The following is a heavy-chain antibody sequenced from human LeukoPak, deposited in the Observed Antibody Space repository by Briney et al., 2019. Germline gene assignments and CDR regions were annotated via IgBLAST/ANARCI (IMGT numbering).Heavy chain of an antibody. D-gene: IGHD2-21*01. J-gene: IGHJ4*02. CDR1: GFTFNTYA. V-gene: IGHV3-23*01. CDR2: ISADGNI. CDR3: AKRSIAFDY. Sequence: GGSLRLSCAASGFTFNTYAMSWVRQAPGKGLEWVSAISADGNIYYADSVKGRFTISRDISKNTLHLQMNRLGAEDTAVYYCAKRSIAFDYWGQGTLVTVSS.